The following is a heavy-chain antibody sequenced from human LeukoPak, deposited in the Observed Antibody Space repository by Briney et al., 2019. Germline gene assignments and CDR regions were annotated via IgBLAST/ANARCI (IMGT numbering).Heavy chain of an antibody. J-gene: IGHJ5*02. CDR2: ISWNSGSI. CDR1: GFTFDDYA. CDR3: VYGGSYYVA. D-gene: IGHD3-10*01. Sequence: GGSLRLSCAASGFTFDDYAMHWVRHAPGKGLEWVSGISWNSGSIGYADSVKGRFTISRDNAKNSLYLQMNRLRAEDTALYYCVYGGSYYVAWGQGTLVTVSS. V-gene: IGHV3-9*01.